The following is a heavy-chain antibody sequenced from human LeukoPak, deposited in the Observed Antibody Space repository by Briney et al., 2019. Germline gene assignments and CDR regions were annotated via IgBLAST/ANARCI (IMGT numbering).Heavy chain of an antibody. Sequence: PSETLSLTCTVSGGSISSYYWSWIRQPPGKGLEWIGYMYYSGSTNYNPSLKSRVTISADRSKNQFSLKVRAVTAADTAVYYCAREPRLYDGMDVWGQGTTVTVSS. CDR2: MYYSGST. CDR1: GGSISSYY. V-gene: IGHV4-59*01. J-gene: IGHJ6*02. CDR3: AREPRLYDGMDV.